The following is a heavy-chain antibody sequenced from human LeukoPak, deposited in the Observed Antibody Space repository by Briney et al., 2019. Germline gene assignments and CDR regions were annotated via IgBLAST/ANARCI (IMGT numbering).Heavy chain of an antibody. V-gene: IGHV3-21*01. CDR1: GFTFSSYS. CDR2: ISSSSSYM. CDR3: ARSAYYDFWSGYYFDY. J-gene: IGHJ4*02. Sequence: GGSLRLSCAASGFTFSSYSMNWVRQAPGKGLEWVSSISSSSSYMYYADSVKGRFTISRDNAKNSLYLQMNSLRAEDTAVYYCARSAYYDFWSGYYFDYWGQGTLVTVSS. D-gene: IGHD3-3*01.